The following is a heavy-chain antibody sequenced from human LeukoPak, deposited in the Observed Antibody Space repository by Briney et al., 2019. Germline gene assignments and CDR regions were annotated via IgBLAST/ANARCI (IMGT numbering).Heavy chain of an antibody. CDR3: ARDPPPPYDSSGPLYYFDY. J-gene: IGHJ4*02. CDR1: GYTFTSYY. V-gene: IGHV1-46*01. CDR2: INPSGGST. D-gene: IGHD3-22*01. Sequence: GASVKVSCKASGYTFTSYYMHWVRQAPGQGLEWLGIINPSGGSTSYAQKFQGRVTMTSNTSTSTVYMELSSLRSEDTAVYYCARDPPPPYDSSGPLYYFDYWGQGTLVTVSS.